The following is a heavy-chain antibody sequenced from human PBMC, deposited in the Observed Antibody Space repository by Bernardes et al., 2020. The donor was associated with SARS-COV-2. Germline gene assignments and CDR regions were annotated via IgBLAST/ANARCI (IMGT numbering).Heavy chain of an antibody. CDR2: INENGNEK. CDR1: GFSFSDYW. Sequence: GGSLRLSCVGSGFSFSDYWMSWVRQAPGKGLEWVANINENGNEKHYVDAVKGRFTISRDNARNSLFLQMNSLRVEDTAVYYCARKQMWGQGTLVTVSS. V-gene: IGHV3-7*01. CDR3: ARKQM. J-gene: IGHJ4*02.